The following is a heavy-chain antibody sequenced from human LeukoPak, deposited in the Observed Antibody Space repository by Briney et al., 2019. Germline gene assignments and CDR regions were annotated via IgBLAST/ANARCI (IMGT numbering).Heavy chain of an antibody. J-gene: IGHJ4*02. D-gene: IGHD6-19*01. Sequence: PSETLSLTCTVSGGSISSSPYYWGWVRQPPGKGLEWIGNIYYSGSTYYNPSLKTRVTISVDTSKNQFSLKLTSVTAADTAVYYCGRHASVDGNWPRPLDYWGQGSLVTVSS. V-gene: IGHV4-39*01. CDR1: GGSISSSPYY. CDR2: IYYSGST. CDR3: GRHASVDGNWPRPLDY.